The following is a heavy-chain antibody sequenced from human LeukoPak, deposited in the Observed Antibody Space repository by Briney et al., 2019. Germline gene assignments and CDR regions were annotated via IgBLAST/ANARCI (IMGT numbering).Heavy chain of an antibody. CDR2: ISAYNGNT. V-gene: IGHV1-18*01. CDR1: GYTFTSYG. J-gene: IGHJ4*02. D-gene: IGHD3-22*01. CDR3: ARDPFYDSSGYYSSVDY. Sequence: ASVKVSCKASGYTFTSYGISWVRQAPGQGLEWMGWISAYNGNTNYAQKLQGRVTMTTDTSTSTAYMELRSLRSDDTAVYYCARDPFYDSSGYYSSVDYWGQGTLVTVSS.